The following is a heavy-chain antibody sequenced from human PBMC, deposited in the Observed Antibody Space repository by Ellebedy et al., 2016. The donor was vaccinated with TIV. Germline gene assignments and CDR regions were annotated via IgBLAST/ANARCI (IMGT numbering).Heavy chain of an antibody. J-gene: IGHJ5*02. V-gene: IGHV1-18*01. D-gene: IGHD6-19*01. CDR2: ISGFNGDT. CDR3: AKNRDSSGWYVRFDP. Sequence: AASVKVSCKASGYTFTTYGISWVRQAPGQGLEWMGWISGFNGDTKYAQKLQGRVTMTTDTSTNTAYMELRSLRPDDTAVYYCAKNRDSSGWYVRFDPWGQGTLVTVSS. CDR1: GYTFTTYG.